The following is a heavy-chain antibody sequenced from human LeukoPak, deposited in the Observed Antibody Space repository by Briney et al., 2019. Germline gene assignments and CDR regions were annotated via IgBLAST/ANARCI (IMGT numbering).Heavy chain of an antibody. CDR2: MYYSGSA. CDR3: ASVVVVAAKDADFDY. Sequence: PSETLSLTCTVSGVSISGYYWSWIRQPPGKGLEWIGYMYYSGSASHNPSLKSRVTISVDTSKNQFSLKLSSVTAADTAVYYCASVVVVAAKDADFDYWGQGTLVTASS. J-gene: IGHJ4*02. CDR1: GVSISGYY. D-gene: IGHD2-15*01. V-gene: IGHV4-59*08.